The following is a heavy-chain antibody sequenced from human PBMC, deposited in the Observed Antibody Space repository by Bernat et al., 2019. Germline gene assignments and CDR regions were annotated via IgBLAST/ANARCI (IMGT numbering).Heavy chain of an antibody. D-gene: IGHD3-10*01. V-gene: IGHV3-23*01. CDR1: GFTFSDYA. Sequence: EVQLLESGGGLVQPGGSLRLTCGASGFTFSDYAMNWVRQAPGKGLEWVATILSSGSGIYYADSVRGRFTVSRDNSKNTLYLQVHSLRAEDTAVYYCAKDKVRGDGYVVFDYWGQGTLVTVSS. CDR2: ILSSGSGI. J-gene: IGHJ4*02. CDR3: AKDKVRGDGYVVFDY.